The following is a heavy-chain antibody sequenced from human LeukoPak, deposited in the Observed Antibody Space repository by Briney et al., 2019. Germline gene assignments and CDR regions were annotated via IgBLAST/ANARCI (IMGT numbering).Heavy chain of an antibody. J-gene: IGHJ6*03. CDR2: IIPIFGTA. D-gene: IGHD6-6*01. Sequence: SVKVSCKASGGTFSSYAISWVRQAPGQGLEWMGGIIPIFGTANYAQKFQGRVTITTDESTSTAYMELSSLRFEDTAVYYCARDGGIAARPHYYYYMDVWGKGTTVTVSS. CDR3: ARDGGIAARPHYYYYMDV. CDR1: GGTFSSYA. V-gene: IGHV1-69*05.